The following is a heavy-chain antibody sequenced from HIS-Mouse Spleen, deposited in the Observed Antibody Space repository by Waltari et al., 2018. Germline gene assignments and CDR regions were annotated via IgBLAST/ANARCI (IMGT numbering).Heavy chain of an antibody. V-gene: IGHV4-39*07. CDR3: AREIPYSSSWYDWYFDL. CDR1: GGSISSSSYY. J-gene: IGHJ2*01. CDR2: IYYGGST. Sequence: QLQLQESGPGLVKPSETLSLTCTVSGGSISSSSYYWGWIRQPPGKGLEWIGGIYYGGSTYYNPSLKSRVTISVDPSKTQFSLKLSSVTAADTAVYYCAREIPYSSSWYDWYFDLWGRGTLVTVSS. D-gene: IGHD6-13*01.